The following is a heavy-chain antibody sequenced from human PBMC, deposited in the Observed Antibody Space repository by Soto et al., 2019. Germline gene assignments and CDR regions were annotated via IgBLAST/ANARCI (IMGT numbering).Heavy chain of an antibody. D-gene: IGHD5-12*01. CDR2: IYWDDDK. Sequence: QITLKESGPTLVRPPQTLTLTCTFSGFSLTSGVGVGWIRHPPGKALEWLALIYWDDDKRYSPSLKNRLTITKDTSKNQVVLTMTKVGPVDTATYFCAHIDPEIVTVGGHGGFDYWGQGTLVTVSS. J-gene: IGHJ4*02. CDR1: GFSLTSGVG. V-gene: IGHV2-5*02. CDR3: AHIDPEIVTVGGHGGFDY.